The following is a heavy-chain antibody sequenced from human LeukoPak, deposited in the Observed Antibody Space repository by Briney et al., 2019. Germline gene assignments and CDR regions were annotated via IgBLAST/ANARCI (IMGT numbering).Heavy chain of an antibody. CDR2: IKQDGSEK. Sequence: GGSLRLSCAASGFTFSSYAMCWVRQAPGKGLEWVANIKQDGSEKYYVDSVKGRFTISRDNAKNSLYLQMNSLRAEDTAVYYCARDDCSSISCYHNWFDPWGQGTLVTVSS. J-gene: IGHJ5*02. CDR3: ARDDCSSISCYHNWFDP. D-gene: IGHD2-2*01. V-gene: IGHV3-7*01. CDR1: GFTFSSYA.